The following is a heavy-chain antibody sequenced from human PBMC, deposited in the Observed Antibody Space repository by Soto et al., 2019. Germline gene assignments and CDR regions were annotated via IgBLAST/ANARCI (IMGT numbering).Heavy chain of an antibody. D-gene: IGHD6-19*01. CDR2: IYHSGST. CDR3: ARIGGSSGWYSDD. CDR1: GYSISSGYY. Sequence: LETLSLTCAVSGYSISSGYYWGWIWQPPGKGLEWIGSIYHSGSTYYNPSLKSRVTISVDTSKNQFSLKLSSVTAADTAVYYCARIGGSSGWYSDDWGQGTLVTVSS. J-gene: IGHJ4*02. V-gene: IGHV4-38-2*01.